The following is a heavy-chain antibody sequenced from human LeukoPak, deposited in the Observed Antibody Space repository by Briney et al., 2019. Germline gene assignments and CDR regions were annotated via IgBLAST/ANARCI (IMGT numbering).Heavy chain of an antibody. Sequence: RGSLRLSCAASGFTFKNYAMNWVSQDPGQGLEWVAGISGTGGSADYADYVKGRFTISRDNSRNTLFLQMFSLRAEDTAVYYCAKLHTAWREPWFEQTDAFDIWGQGTLVTVSS. CDR1: GFTFKNYA. J-gene: IGHJ3*02. V-gene: IGHV3-23*01. CDR2: ISGTGGSA. D-gene: IGHD1-14*01. CDR3: AKLHTAWREPWFEQTDAFDI.